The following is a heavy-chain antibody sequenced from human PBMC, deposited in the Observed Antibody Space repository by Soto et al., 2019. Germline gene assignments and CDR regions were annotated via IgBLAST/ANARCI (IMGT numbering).Heavy chain of an antibody. CDR3: TRGPTHGAFDI. V-gene: IGHV3-30*03. Sequence: QVYLEESGGGVVQPGRSLRLSCVASGFSFSSSDMHWVRQAPGKGLEWVAHISIDGSRKYYADSVKGRISVSRENSKNTLYLQINSLRPDEAALYYCTRGPTHGAFDIWGQGTMVTVSS. J-gene: IGHJ3*02. CDR1: GFSFSSSD. CDR2: ISIDGSRK.